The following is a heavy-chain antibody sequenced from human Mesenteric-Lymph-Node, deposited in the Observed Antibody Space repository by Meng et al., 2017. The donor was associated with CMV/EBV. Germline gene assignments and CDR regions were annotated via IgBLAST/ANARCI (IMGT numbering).Heavy chain of an antibody. Sequence: SETLSLTCAVYGGSFSGYYWSWIRQPPGKGLEWIGEINHSGSTNYNPSLKSRVTISVDTSKNQFSLKLTSVTAADTAVYYCARDRSGFDYWGRGTLVTVSS. D-gene: IGHD1-26*01. CDR2: INHSGST. CDR1: GGSFSGYY. CDR3: ARDRSGFDY. J-gene: IGHJ4*02. V-gene: IGHV4-34*01.